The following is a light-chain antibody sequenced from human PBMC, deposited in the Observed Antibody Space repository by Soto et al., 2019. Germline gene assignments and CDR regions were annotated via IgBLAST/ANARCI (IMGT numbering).Light chain of an antibody. V-gene: IGKV2-28*01. Sequence: DILMSQSPLSLPVTPGEPASISCRSSRSLLHSNGYNYLDWYLQKSGQSPQLLIYLGSNRASGVPARFSGSGSGTDFTLKISRVEAEDVGVYYCMQALQTPWTFGQGTKVDIK. J-gene: IGKJ1*01. CDR2: LGS. CDR3: MQALQTPWT. CDR1: RSLLHSNGYNY.